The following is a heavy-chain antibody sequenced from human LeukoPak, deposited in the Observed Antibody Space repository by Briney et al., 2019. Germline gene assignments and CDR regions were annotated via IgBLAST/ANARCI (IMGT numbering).Heavy chain of an antibody. CDR3: ARAPLYSSDWYNLFDP. V-gene: IGHV3-30*04. CDR1: GFTFSSYA. CDR2: ISYDGSNK. D-gene: IGHD6-19*01. Sequence: PGGSLRLSCAASGFTFSSYAMNSVRQAPGKGLEWVAVISYDGSNKYYADSVKGRFTISRDNSKNTLYLQMHSEKADDWAVDCFARAPLYSSDWYNLFDPWGQGTLVTVSS. J-gene: IGHJ5*02.